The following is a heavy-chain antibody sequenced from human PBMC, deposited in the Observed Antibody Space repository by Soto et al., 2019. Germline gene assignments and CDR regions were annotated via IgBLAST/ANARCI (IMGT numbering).Heavy chain of an antibody. D-gene: IGHD3-10*01. J-gene: IGHJ6*02. V-gene: IGHV4-34*01. CDR2: INHSGST. Sequence: SETLSLTCTVSGGSFSGYYWSWIRQPPGKGLEWIGEINHSGSTNYNPSLKSRVTISVDTSKNQFSLKLSSVTAADTAVYYCARVIMVRGVMSGMDVWGQGTTVTVSS. CDR1: GGSFSGYY. CDR3: ARVIMVRGVMSGMDV.